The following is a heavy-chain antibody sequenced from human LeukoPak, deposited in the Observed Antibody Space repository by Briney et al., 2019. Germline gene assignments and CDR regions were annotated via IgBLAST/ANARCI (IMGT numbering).Heavy chain of an antibody. V-gene: IGHV4-59*01. CDR2: IYYSGST. CDR1: GGSISSYY. D-gene: IGHD5-24*01. Sequence: SETLSLTCTVSGGSISSYYWSWIRQPPGKGLEWIGYIYYSGSTNYNPSLKSRVTISADTSKNQFSLKLSSVTAADTAVYYCVRDRELTYWGQGTLVTVSS. J-gene: IGHJ4*02. CDR3: VRDRELTY.